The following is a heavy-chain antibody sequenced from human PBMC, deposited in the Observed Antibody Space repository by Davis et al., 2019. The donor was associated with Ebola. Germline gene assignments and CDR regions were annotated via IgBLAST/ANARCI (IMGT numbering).Heavy chain of an antibody. Sequence: ASVKVSCKASGGTFSSYAISWVRQAPGQGLEWMGWINPNSGGTNYAQKFQGRVTMTRDTSISTAYMELRSLRSDDTAVYYCARAWAVRGWFDPWGQGTLVTVSS. J-gene: IGHJ5*02. CDR1: GGTFSSYA. V-gene: IGHV1-2*02. D-gene: IGHD3-10*01. CDR2: INPNSGGT. CDR3: ARAWAVRGWFDP.